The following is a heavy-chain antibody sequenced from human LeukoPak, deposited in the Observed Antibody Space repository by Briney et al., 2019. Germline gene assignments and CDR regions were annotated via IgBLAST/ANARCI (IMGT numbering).Heavy chain of an antibody. D-gene: IGHD1-26*01. J-gene: IGHJ6*03. Sequence: PSETLSLTCTVSGGSISSSAYHWGWIRQPPGKGLEWIGSMYYSGSTYSNPSLKSRVTISVDTSKNQFSLRLSSVTAADTAVYYCASDHSSASYTYYYYYMDVWGKGTTVTVSS. CDR1: GGSISSSAYH. V-gene: IGHV4-39*07. CDR3: ASDHSSASYTYYYYYMDV. CDR2: MYYSGST.